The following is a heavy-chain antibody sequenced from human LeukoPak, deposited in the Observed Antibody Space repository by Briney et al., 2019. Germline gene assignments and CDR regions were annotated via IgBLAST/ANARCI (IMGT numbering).Heavy chain of an antibody. CDR1: GYSFTSYW. V-gene: IGHV5-51*01. CDR2: IFPGNSIT. Sequence: GEPLKISCQGSGYSFTSYWIGWVRQMPGKGLEWMGIIFPGNSITNYSPSLQGQVTISTDKSTSTAYLQWSSLKASDTAMYYCARHVSASTWSNFDYWGQGTLVTVSS. D-gene: IGHD6-13*01. CDR3: ARHVSASTWSNFDY. J-gene: IGHJ4*02.